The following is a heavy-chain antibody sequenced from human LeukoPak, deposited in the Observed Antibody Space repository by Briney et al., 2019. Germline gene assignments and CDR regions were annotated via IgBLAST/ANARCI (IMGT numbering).Heavy chain of an antibody. D-gene: IGHD3-3*01. CDR3: ARVGGCITVFGVIGPHFDY. Sequence: SETLSLTCAVSGYSISSDYYWGWIRQPPGKWLEWIGSIYHSGSTYYNPSLKSRVTISVDTSKNQFSLNLSSVTAADTAVYYCARVGGCITVFGVIGPHFDYWGQGTLVTVSS. CDR1: GYSISSDYY. V-gene: IGHV4-38-2*01. CDR2: IYHSGST. J-gene: IGHJ4*02.